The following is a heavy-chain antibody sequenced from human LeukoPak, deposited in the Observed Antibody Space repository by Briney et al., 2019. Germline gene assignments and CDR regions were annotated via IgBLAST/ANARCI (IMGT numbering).Heavy chain of an antibody. V-gene: IGHV3-23*01. Sequence: GGSLRLSCAASGFTFSTYAMMWVRQAPGKGLEWVSAISVSGTDTYYTDSVLGRFTVSRDNPKNTLHLQMAGLRVEETAVYYCAKKLSSSGGYFGNWGQGTLVTVSS. CDR3: AKKLSSSGGYFGN. J-gene: IGHJ4*02. CDR2: ISVSGTDT. CDR1: GFTFSTYA. D-gene: IGHD6-25*01.